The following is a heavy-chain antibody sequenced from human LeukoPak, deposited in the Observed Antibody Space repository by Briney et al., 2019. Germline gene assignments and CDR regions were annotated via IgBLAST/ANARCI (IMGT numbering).Heavy chain of an antibody. Sequence: GRSLRLSCAASGFTFSSYGMHWVRQAPGKGLEWVAVISYDGSNKYYADSVKGRFTISRDNAKNSLYLQTNSLRAEDTAVYYCARDLRLTWVGGQGTLVTVSS. J-gene: IGHJ4*02. D-gene: IGHD2-15*01. CDR3: ARDLRLTWV. CDR2: ISYDGSNK. CDR1: GFTFSSYG. V-gene: IGHV3-30*03.